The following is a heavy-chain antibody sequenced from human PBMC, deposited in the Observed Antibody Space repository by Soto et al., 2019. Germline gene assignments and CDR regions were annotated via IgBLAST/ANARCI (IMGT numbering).Heavy chain of an antibody. CDR1: GFTFSSYY. Sequence: GGSLRLSCADSGFTFSSYYMNWVRQAPGKGLEWVSVIYSGGSKYYADSVKGRFTISRDNSKNTLYLQMNSLRAEDTAIYYCAKLPYNYDSSGSPWGQGTLVTVSS. D-gene: IGHD3-22*01. J-gene: IGHJ5*02. CDR3: AKLPYNYDSSGSP. CDR2: IYSGGSK. V-gene: IGHV3-66*04.